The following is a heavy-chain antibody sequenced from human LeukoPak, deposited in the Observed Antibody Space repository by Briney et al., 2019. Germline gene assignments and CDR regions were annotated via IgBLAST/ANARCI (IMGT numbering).Heavy chain of an antibody. CDR1: GGSISSSSYY. V-gene: IGHV4-39*01. CDR3: ARQSHYGAWRVQDY. J-gene: IGHJ4*02. Sequence: SETLSLTCTVSGGSISSSSYYWGWIRQPPGKGLEWIGSIYYSGSTNYNPSLKSRVTISVDTSKNQFSLKLSSVTAADTAVYYCARQSHYGAWRVQDYWGQGTLVTVSS. D-gene: IGHD4-17*01. CDR2: IYYSGST.